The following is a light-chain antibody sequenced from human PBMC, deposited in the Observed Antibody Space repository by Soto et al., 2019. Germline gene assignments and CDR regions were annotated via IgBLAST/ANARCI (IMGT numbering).Light chain of an antibody. CDR1: QHICNY. Sequence: VSASICARFPDSCRASQHICNYIAGYHQQPVKSPSLLIRAATNFQNGVPCRFSGSGSGTDFTLTISSLQPEDSASDDCQPGDIFSWTFGQSIKV. J-gene: IGKJ1*01. CDR2: AAT. V-gene: IGKV1-12*01. CDR3: QPGDIFSWT.